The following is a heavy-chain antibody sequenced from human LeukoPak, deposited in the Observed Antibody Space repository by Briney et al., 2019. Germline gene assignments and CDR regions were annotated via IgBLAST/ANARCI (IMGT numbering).Heavy chain of an antibody. CDR2: ISFDGSVT. V-gene: IGHV3-30*03. D-gene: IGHD3-10*01. Sequence: QSGGSLRLSCATSGFTFNSYGMHWVRQAPGKGLEWVAVISFDGSVTHYADSVKGRFTISRDNSKSTVFLEMNRLRGDDTAVFYCARDRHYGSGSRLTHFGSWGQGALVTVSS. CDR1: GFTFNSYG. J-gene: IGHJ4*02. CDR3: ARDRHYGSGSRLTHFGS.